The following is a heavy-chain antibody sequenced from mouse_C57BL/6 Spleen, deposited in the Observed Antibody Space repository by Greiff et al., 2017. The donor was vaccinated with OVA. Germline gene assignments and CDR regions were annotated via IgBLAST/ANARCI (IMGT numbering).Heavy chain of an antibody. CDR1: GYTFTDYY. D-gene: IGHD2-2*01. V-gene: IGHV1-26*01. Sequence: EVQLQQSGPELVKPGASVKISCKASGYTFTDYYMNWVKQSHGKSLEWIGDINPNNGGTSYNQKFKGKATLTVDKSSSTAYMERRSLTSEDSAVYYCALGYHFDYWGQGTTLTVSS. CDR3: ALGYHFDY. CDR2: INPNNGGT. J-gene: IGHJ2*01.